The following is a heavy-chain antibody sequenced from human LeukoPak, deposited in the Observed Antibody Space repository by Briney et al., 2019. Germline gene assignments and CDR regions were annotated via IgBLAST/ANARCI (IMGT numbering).Heavy chain of an antibody. CDR2: INPNSGGT. J-gene: IGHJ5*02. D-gene: IGHD5-12*01. CDR1: GYTFTGYY. Sequence: ASVKVSCKASGYTFTGYYMHWVRQAPGQGLEWMGWINPNSGGTNYAQKFQGRVTMTRDTSISTAYMELSRLRSDDTAVYYCARESGLSGSEEDPWGQVALVTVSS. V-gene: IGHV1-2*02. CDR3: ARESGLSGSEEDP.